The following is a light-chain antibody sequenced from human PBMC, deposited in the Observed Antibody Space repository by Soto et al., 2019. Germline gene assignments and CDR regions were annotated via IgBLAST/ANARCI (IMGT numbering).Light chain of an antibody. J-gene: IGKJ1*01. V-gene: IGKV3-20*01. Sequence: VLSQSPGRLSLSPGERATLSCRASQSVPSTYFAWYQQKSGQPPRLLISGTSNRATGIPDRFSGSGSGRDFTLTIRRLEPEDFAVYFCQQFGNSPWTFGQGTKVEI. CDR3: QQFGNSPWT. CDR1: QSVPSTY. CDR2: GTS.